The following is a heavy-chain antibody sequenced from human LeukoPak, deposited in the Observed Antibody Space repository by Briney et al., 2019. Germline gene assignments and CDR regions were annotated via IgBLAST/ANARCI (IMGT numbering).Heavy chain of an antibody. CDR2: IDSVRNT. CDR3: AKRLSASDWFEVDY. Sequence: GGSLRLSCAASGFTFTSYWMTWVRQAPGKGLEWVSTIDSVRNTHYADSVKGRFTISRDNSKNTVHLQMNSLRAEDTAVYYCAKRLSASDWFEVDYWGQGTLVTVSS. J-gene: IGHJ4*02. D-gene: IGHD3-9*01. V-gene: IGHV3-23*01. CDR1: GFTFTSYW.